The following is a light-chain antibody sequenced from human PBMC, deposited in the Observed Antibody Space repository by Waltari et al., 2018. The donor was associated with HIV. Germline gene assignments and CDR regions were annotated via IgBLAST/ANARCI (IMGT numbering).Light chain of an antibody. V-gene: IGLV1-47*01. CDR2: RSD. Sequence: QSVLTQPPSASGTPGQRVSISCSGSRSNIGSNYVSWYQHLPGTTPKVVIYRSDQRPSGVPDRFSGSNSGTSASLAISGLRSEDEAHYYCASWDDNLSGWVFGGGSKLTVL. CDR3: ASWDDNLSGWV. CDR1: RSNIGSNY. J-gene: IGLJ3*02.